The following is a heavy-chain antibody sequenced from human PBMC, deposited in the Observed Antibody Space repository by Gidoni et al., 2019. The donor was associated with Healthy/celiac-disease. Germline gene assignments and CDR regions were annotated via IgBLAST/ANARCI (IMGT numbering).Heavy chain of an antibody. D-gene: IGHD6-19*01. Sequence: EVQLLESGGGLVQPGGSLRLSCAASGFPFSSYAMSWVRQAPGKGLEWVSAISGSGGSTYYADSVKGRFTISRDNSKNTLYLQMNSLRAEDTAVYYCAKDWGYSSGWYGNWGQGTLVTVSS. CDR3: AKDWGYSSGWYGN. CDR1: GFPFSSYA. CDR2: ISGSGGST. J-gene: IGHJ4*02. V-gene: IGHV3-23*01.